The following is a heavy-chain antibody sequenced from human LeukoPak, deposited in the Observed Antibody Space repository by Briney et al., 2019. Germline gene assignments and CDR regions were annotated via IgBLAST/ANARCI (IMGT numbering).Heavy chain of an antibody. CDR1: GYTFTSYD. D-gene: IGHD2-2*02. CDR3: ARLSWQYCSSTSCYTYYYYYMDV. Sequence: ASVKVSCKASGYTFTSYDINWVRQATGQGLEWMGWMNPNSGETGNVQKFQGRVTITADESTSTAYMELSSLRSEDTAVYYFARLSWQYCSSTSCYTYYYYYMDVWGKGTTVTVSS. V-gene: IGHV1-8*01. CDR2: MNPNSGET. J-gene: IGHJ6*03.